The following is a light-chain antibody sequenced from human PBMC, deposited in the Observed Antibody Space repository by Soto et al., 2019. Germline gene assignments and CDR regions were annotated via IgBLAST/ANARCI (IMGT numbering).Light chain of an antibody. Sequence: IQMTQSPSSLSASVGDRVTISCRASQDISNFLAWYQHKPGKAPNLIIYDASTLQTGVPSRFRGSGFGTEFTLTISGLQPDDFANYFCQLHDDFSHATFGQGTKVDIK. CDR3: QLHDDFSHAT. CDR1: QDISNF. J-gene: IGKJ2*01. CDR2: DAS. V-gene: IGKV1-5*01.